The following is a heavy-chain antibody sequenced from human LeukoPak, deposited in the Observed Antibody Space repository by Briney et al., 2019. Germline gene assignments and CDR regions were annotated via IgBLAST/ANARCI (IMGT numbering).Heavy chain of an antibody. D-gene: IGHD6-13*01. CDR1: GLSLRTSGMR. V-gene: IGHV2-70*01. CDR3: ARTRSAAGNYYFDY. J-gene: IGHJ4*02. CDR2: IDWDDDK. Sequence: SGXTLVHPTPPLTLTCTFSGLSLRTSGMRVSWIRQPPEKALEWLALIDWDDDKYYITSLKTRLTISKDTSNNQVVLTMTIMDPVDTATYYCARTRSAAGNYYFDYWGQGTLVSVSS.